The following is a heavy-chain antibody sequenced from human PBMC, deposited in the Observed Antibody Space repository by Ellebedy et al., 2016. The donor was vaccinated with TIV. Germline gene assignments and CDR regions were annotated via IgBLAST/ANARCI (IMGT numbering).Heavy chain of an antibody. CDR1: GFPFSSYN. V-gene: IGHV3-48*02. Sequence: GESLKISCAASGFPFSSYNMNWVRQAPGKGLEWLSYISRDGGATYYADSVRGRFTISRDNVKNSMFLQMNSLRDDDTAVYSCARDQHFAFDVWGRGTLVTVSS. D-gene: IGHD2/OR15-2a*01. CDR2: ISRDGGAT. J-gene: IGHJ2*01. CDR3: ARDQHFAFDV.